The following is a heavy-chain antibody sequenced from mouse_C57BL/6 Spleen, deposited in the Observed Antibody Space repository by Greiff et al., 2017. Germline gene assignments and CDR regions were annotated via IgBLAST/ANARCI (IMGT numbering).Heavy chain of an antibody. CDR1: GFTFSSYA. D-gene: IGHD1-1*01. CDR2: ISDGGSYT. V-gene: IGHV5-4*01. Sequence: EVQVVESGGGLVKPGGSLKLSCAASGFTFSSYAMSWVRQTPEKRLEWVATISDGGSYTYYPDNVKGRFTISRDNAKNNLYLQMSHLKSEDTAMYYWERDRNYGPYFDYWGQGTTLTVSS. CDR3: ERDRNYGPYFDY. J-gene: IGHJ2*01.